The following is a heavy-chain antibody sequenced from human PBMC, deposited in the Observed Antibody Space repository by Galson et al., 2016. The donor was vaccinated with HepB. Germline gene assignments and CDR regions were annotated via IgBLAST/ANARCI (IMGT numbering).Heavy chain of an antibody. Sequence: TFGTYSLNWVRQAPGKGLQWVSFISSTSTYIFYADSVKGRFTVSRDNAKKSLYLQMNSLSPEDTAVYYCAREEDYGEISPDLGFDFWGQGTPVTVSS. J-gene: IGHJ4*02. D-gene: IGHD4/OR15-4a*01. CDR2: ISSTSTYI. V-gene: IGHV3-21*01. CDR3: AREEDYGEISPDLGFDF. CDR1: TFGTYS.